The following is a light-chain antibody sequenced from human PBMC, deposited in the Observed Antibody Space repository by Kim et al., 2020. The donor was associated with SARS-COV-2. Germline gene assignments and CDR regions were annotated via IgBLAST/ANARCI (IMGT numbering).Light chain of an antibody. CDR1: SLRSYY. CDR2: GKN. J-gene: IGLJ3*02. V-gene: IGLV3-19*01. Sequence: SSELTQDPAVSVALGQTVRITCQGDSLRSYYASWYQQKPGQAPVLVIYGKNNRPSGIPDRLSGSCSGNTASLTITGAQAEAEADYYCNSRDSSGNHWVFG. CDR3: NSRDSSGNHWV.